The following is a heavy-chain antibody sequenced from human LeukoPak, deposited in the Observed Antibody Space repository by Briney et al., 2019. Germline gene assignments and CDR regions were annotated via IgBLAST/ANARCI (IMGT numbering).Heavy chain of an antibody. D-gene: IGHD1-26*01. CDR1: GSSFNTYY. J-gene: IGHJ5*02. V-gene: IGHV4-34*01. CDR3: ARGRWVAAGRWLDP. Sequence: KPSETLSLTCTVYGSSFNTYYWTWIRQPPGKELEWIGEINHSGSTNYNPSLKSRVTMSVDTSKSQFSLEVSSVTAADTGVYYCARGRWVAAGRWLDPWGQGTLVTVSS. CDR2: INHSGST.